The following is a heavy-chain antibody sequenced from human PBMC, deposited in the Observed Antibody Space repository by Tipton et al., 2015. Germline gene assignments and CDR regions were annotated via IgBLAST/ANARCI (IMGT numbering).Heavy chain of an antibody. D-gene: IGHD1-1*01. CDR1: GTSLSGFY. CDR2: IRYSGGT. CDR3: ARENAYYYGMDV. J-gene: IGHJ6*02. V-gene: IGHV4-59*01. Sequence: TLSLTCTGSGTSLSGFYWTWIRQPPGKGLEWIGYIRYSGGTNYKPSLRGRVSISLDMSKNQFSLKLRSVTAADTAMYFCARENAYYYGMDVWGQGTTVTVSS.